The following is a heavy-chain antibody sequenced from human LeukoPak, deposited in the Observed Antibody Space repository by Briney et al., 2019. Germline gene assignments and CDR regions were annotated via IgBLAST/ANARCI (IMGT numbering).Heavy chain of an antibody. D-gene: IGHD3-22*01. CDR3: ARARRGDSSGYSLGSFDY. Sequence: ASVKVSCKASGYTFTSYAMHWVRQAPGQRLEWMGWINAGNGNTKYSQEFQGRVTITRDTSASTAYMELSSLRSEDMAVYYCARARRGDSSGYSLGSFDYWGQGTLVTVSS. J-gene: IGHJ4*02. V-gene: IGHV1-3*03. CDR1: GYTFTSYA. CDR2: INAGNGNT.